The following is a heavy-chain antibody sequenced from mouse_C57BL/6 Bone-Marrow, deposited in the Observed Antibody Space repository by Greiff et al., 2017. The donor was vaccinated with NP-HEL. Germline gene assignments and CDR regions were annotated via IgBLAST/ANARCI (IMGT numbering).Heavy chain of an antibody. CDR2: IYPGNSDT. CDR1: GYTFTSYW. Sequence: EVQLQQSGTVLARPGASVKMSCKTSGYTFTSYWMHWVKQRPGQGLEWIGAIYPGNSDTSYNQKFKGKAKLTAVTSASTAYMELSSLTNEDTAVYYCTTSDYDYDEDYWGQGTTLTVSS. CDR3: TTSDYDYDEDY. D-gene: IGHD2-4*01. V-gene: IGHV1-5*01. J-gene: IGHJ2*01.